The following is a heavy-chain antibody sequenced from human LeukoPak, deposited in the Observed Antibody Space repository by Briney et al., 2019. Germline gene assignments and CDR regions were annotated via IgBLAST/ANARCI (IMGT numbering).Heavy chain of an antibody. J-gene: IGHJ3*01. D-gene: IGHD2-21*02. CDR2: ISGSGGST. CDR1: GFTFSSYA. Sequence: GGSLRLSCAASGFTFSSYALNWVRQAPGKGPEWVSVISGSGGSTHYTDSVKGRFTISRDNSKNTLFLQMDSLRAEDTAVYYCAKERLKSEITIDAFDVWGHGTVVTVSS. V-gene: IGHV3-23*01. CDR3: AKERLKSEITIDAFDV.